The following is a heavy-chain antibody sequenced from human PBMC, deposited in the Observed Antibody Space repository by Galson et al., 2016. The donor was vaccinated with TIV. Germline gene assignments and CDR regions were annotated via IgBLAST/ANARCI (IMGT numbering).Heavy chain of an antibody. Sequence: SLRLSCAASGFAFSSYSLHWVRQAPGTGPESVAVVSNDGSQTYYANSVRGRFTISRDNFMNTVFLQMNSLRAEDAAVYYCVSDGPEGYNDLDYWGLGTRVTVSS. CDR2: VSNDGSQT. J-gene: IGHJ4*02. CDR3: VSDGPEGYNDLDY. V-gene: IGHV3-30-3*01. D-gene: IGHD5-24*01. CDR1: GFAFSSYS.